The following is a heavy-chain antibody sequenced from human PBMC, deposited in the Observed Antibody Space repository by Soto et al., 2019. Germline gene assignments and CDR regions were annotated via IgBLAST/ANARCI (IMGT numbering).Heavy chain of an antibody. CDR3: ARELHLEQLDGGFDP. CDR1: GGTFSSYA. D-gene: IGHD6-13*01. Sequence: ASVKVSCKASGGTFSSYAISWVRQAPGQGLEWMGGIIPIFGTANYAQKFQGRVTITADESTSTAYMELSSLRSEDTAVYYCARELHLEQLDGGFDPWGQGTLVTVSS. V-gene: IGHV1-69*13. J-gene: IGHJ5*02. CDR2: IIPIFGTA.